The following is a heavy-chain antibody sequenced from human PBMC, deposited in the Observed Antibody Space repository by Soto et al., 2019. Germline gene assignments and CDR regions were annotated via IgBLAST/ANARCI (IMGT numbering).Heavy chain of an antibody. D-gene: IGHD3-22*01. V-gene: IGHV3-23*01. J-gene: IGHJ4*02. CDR1: EFTFSNYA. CDR2: ISYGGGTT. Sequence: PGGSLRLSCAASEFTFSNYAMSWVRQAPGKGLEWVSAISYGGGTTYYADSVKGRFTISRDNSKNTLYLQMNSLRAEDTAVYYCAKNPGYYYDSTGYHFDYWGQGTLVT. CDR3: AKNPGYYYDSTGYHFDY.